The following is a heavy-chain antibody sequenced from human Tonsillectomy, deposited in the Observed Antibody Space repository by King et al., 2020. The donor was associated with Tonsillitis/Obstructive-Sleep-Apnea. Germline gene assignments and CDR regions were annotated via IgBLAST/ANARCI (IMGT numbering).Heavy chain of an antibody. J-gene: IGHJ5*02. V-gene: IGHV3-74*01. Sequence: VQLVESGGGLVQPGGSLRLSCAASGFTFSRYCMHWVRQAPGKGLVWVSRIYTDGRTKRYADSVKGRFTISRDNSKNTLYLQMNSLGAEDTAVYYCARGDLHNYSTDHWGQGTLVTVSS. CDR1: GFTFSRYC. CDR3: ARGDLHNYSTDH. D-gene: IGHD2-21*01. CDR2: IYTDGRTK.